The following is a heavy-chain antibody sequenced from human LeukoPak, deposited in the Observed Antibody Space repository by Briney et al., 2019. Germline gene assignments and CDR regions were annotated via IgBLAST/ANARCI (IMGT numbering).Heavy chain of an antibody. Sequence: GESLKISCKGSGYSFTSYWIGWVRQMPGKGLGWMGIIYPGDSDTRYSPSFQGQVTISADKSISTAYLQWSSLKASDTAMYYCARQSGWSVVAAQSWFDPWGQGTLVTVSS. CDR3: ARQSGWSVVAAQSWFDP. V-gene: IGHV5-51*01. D-gene: IGHD2-15*01. J-gene: IGHJ5*02. CDR2: IYPGDSDT. CDR1: GYSFTSYW.